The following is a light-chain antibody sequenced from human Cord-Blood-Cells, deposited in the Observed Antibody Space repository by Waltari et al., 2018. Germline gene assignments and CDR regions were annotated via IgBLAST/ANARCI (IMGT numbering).Light chain of an antibody. J-gene: IGKJ5*01. V-gene: IGKV3-11*01. CDR3: QQRSNWPIT. Sequence: EIVLTQSPATLSLSPGERDTLSCRASQSVSSYLAWYQQKPGQAPRLLIYDASNRATGIPARFSGSGSGTDFTLTISSLEPEDFAVYYCQQRSNWPITFAQGTRLEIK. CDR1: QSVSSY. CDR2: DAS.